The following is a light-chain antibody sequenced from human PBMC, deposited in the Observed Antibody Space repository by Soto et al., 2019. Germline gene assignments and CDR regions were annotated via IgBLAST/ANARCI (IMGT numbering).Light chain of an antibody. V-gene: IGKV1-13*02. CDR1: QGISSA. CDR2: DAS. CDR3: QQFNSYQT. Sequence: AIQLTQSPSSLSASVGDRVTITCRASQGISSALAWYQQKPGKAPKLLIYDASSLESGVPSRFSGSGSGTDFTITISSLQPEDFATYYCQQFNSYQTFGQGTKVEIK. J-gene: IGKJ1*01.